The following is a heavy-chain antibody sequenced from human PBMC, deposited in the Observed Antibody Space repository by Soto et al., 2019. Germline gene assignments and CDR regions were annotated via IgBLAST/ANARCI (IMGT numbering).Heavy chain of an antibody. V-gene: IGHV3-30-3*01. Sequence: QVQLVDSGGGVVQPGRSLRLSCAASGFTFSSYAMHWVRQAPGKGLEWVAVMSYDGTNKYYADSVKGRFTISRDSSKNTLNLQMNSLRAEDTAVYYCARGGYCNSTSCYRYGMDVWGQGTTVTVSS. CDR1: GFTFSSYA. D-gene: IGHD2-2*03. J-gene: IGHJ6*02. CDR2: MSYDGTNK. CDR3: ARGGYCNSTSCYRYGMDV.